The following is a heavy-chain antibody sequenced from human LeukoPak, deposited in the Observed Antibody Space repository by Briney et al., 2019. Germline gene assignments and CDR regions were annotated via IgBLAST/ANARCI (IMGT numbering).Heavy chain of an antibody. CDR1: GGSISSGDYY. CDR2: IYYSGST. V-gene: IGHV4-30-4*08. J-gene: IGHJ3*02. Sequence: PSQTLSLTCTVSGGSISSGDYYWSWIRQPPGKGLEWIGYIYYSGSTYYNPSLKSRVTISVDTSKNQFSLKLSYVTAADTAVYYCARSVNIAAAGEAHAFDIWGQGTMVTVSS. D-gene: IGHD6-13*01. CDR3: ARSVNIAAAGEAHAFDI.